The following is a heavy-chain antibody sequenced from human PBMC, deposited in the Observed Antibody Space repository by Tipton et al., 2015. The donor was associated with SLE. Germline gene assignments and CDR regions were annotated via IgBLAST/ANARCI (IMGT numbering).Heavy chain of an antibody. V-gene: IGHV1-8*01. CDR3: ARGWSSSWYRGIGEY. CDR1: GYTFPSYD. CDR2: INPKSGNT. Sequence: QSGAEVKKPGASVKVSCKAPGYTFPSYDIKWVRQAPGQGLEWVGWINPKSGNTAYANKFLGRVIITRDTSTSTIYMELSSLTFEDTAVYYCARGWSSSWYRGIGEYWGQGTLVTVSS. J-gene: IGHJ4*02. D-gene: IGHD6-13*01.